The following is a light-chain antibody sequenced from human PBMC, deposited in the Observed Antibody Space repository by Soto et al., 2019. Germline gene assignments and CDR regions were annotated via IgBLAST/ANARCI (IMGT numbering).Light chain of an antibody. J-gene: IGLJ3*02. CDR3: QSYDSSLSAL. V-gene: IGLV1-40*01. CDR2: GNS. Sequence: QSVLTQPPSVSGAPGQRVTISCTGSSSNIGAGYDVHWYQQLPGTAPKLLIYGNSNRPSGVPDRFSGSKSGTSASLAITGLQAEEEADYYCQSYDSSLSALFGGGTKLTLL. CDR1: SSNIGAGYD.